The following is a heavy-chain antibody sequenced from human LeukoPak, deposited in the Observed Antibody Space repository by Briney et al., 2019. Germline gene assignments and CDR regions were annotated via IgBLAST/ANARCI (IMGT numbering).Heavy chain of an antibody. Sequence: ASVKVSCKASGYTFTDDYMHWVRQAPGQGLEFMGWINPDSGSTNYAQKFQGRVTMTRDTSVSTAYLEVRSLTSDDTAVYYCAPTAEAYTSWWKVWGQGTLVTVSS. CDR2: INPDSGST. D-gene: IGHD2-2*01. CDR3: APTAEAYTSWWKV. V-gene: IGHV1-2*02. CDR1: GYTFTDDY. J-gene: IGHJ4*02.